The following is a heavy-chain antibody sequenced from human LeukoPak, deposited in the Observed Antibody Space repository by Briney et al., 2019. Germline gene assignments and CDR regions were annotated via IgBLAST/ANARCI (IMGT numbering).Heavy chain of an antibody. V-gene: IGHV1-8*02. CDR1: GYTFTSYY. D-gene: IGHD3-22*01. Sequence: ASVKVSCKASGYTFTSYYMNWVRQATGQGLEWMGWMNPNSGNTGYAQKFQGRVTMTRDTSISTAYMELSSLRSEDTAVYYCARMSYYDSSGDNWFDPWGQGTLVTVSS. CDR2: MNPNSGNT. CDR3: ARMSYYDSSGDNWFDP. J-gene: IGHJ5*02.